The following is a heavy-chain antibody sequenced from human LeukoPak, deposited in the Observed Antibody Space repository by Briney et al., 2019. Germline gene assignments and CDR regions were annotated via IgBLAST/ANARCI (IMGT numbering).Heavy chain of an antibody. Sequence: PGGSLRLSCAASGFTFSNFWMSWVRQTPGKGLEWVAFIRYDGRNKYYADSVKGRFTISRDNSKNTLYLQMNSLRAEDSAVYYCAREEAVAGSMDYWGQGTLVTVSS. V-gene: IGHV3-30*02. J-gene: IGHJ4*02. CDR1: GFTFSNFW. CDR2: IRYDGRNK. CDR3: AREEAVAGSMDY. D-gene: IGHD6-19*01.